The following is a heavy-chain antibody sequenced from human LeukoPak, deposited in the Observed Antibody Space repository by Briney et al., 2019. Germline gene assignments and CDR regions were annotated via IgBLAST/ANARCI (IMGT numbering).Heavy chain of an antibody. Sequence: SETLSLTCTVSGGXFSNRDCYWGWIRQPPGKGLEWLGNIYYIENPYYNPSLTSRVTITVDTSKNQFSLKLSSVTAADTAVYYCARLLWSGYHYFDHWGQGTLVTVSS. D-gene: IGHD3-3*01. J-gene: IGHJ4*02. CDR3: ARLLWSGYHYFDH. V-gene: IGHV4-39*01. CDR2: IYYIENP. CDR1: GGXFSNRDCY.